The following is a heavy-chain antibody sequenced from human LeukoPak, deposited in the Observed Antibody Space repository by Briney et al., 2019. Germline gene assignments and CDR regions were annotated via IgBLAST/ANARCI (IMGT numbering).Heavy chain of an antibody. CDR2: INHSGST. D-gene: IGHD3-3*01. CDR3: ARGPSNSTYYDFWSGSRTFDY. Sequence: PSETLSLTCAVYGESFSGYYWSWIRQPPGKGLEWIGEINHSGSTNYNPSLKSRVTISVDTSENQFSLKLSSVTAADTAVYYCARGPSNSTYYDFWSGSRTFDYWGQGTLVTVSS. CDR1: GESFSGYY. J-gene: IGHJ4*02. V-gene: IGHV4-34*01.